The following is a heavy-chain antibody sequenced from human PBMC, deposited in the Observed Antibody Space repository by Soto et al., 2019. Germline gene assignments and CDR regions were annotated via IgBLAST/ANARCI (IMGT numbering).Heavy chain of an antibody. CDR2: IHHTGST. D-gene: IGHD3-3*01. CDR1: GRSISEINSY. CDR3: ARGQRFSDWFDP. Sequence: SETLSLTCSVSGRSISEINSYWGWIRQTPGEGLEWIGTIHHTGSTYYNPSLKSRVIISLDTSKNQFSLKLSSVTAADTAVYYCARGQRFSDWFDPWGQGTLVTVSS. J-gene: IGHJ5*02. V-gene: IGHV4-39*07.